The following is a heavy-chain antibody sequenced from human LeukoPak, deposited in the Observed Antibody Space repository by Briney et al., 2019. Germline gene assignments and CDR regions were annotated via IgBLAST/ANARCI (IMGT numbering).Heavy chain of an antibody. CDR2: IYYSGST. CDR3: ARGGEEGSSSGYWTYFDY. V-gene: IGHV4-59*01. CDR1: GGSISSYY. J-gene: IGHJ4*02. D-gene: IGHD3-22*01. Sequence: SETLSLTCTVSGGSISSYYWSWIRQPPGKGLEWIGYIYYSGSTNYNPSLKSRVTISVDTSKNQFSLKLSSVTAADTAVYYCARGGEEGSSSGYWTYFDYWGQGTLVTVSS.